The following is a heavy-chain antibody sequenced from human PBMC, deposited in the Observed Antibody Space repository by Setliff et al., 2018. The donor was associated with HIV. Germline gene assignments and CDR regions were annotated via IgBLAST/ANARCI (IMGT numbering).Heavy chain of an antibody. CDR2: ISAYNGNT. V-gene: IGHV1-18*01. J-gene: IGHJ6*02. D-gene: IGHD3-22*01. Sequence: ASVKVSCKASGYTFTSYDISWVRQAPGQGLEWMGWISAYNGNTNYAQKLQGRVTMTTDTSKSTAYMELRSLRSDDTAVYYCAREIGDYYDSSGYYPPTDYYYGMDVWGQGTTVTVSS. CDR1: GYTFTSYD. CDR3: AREIGDYYDSSGYYPPTDYYYGMDV.